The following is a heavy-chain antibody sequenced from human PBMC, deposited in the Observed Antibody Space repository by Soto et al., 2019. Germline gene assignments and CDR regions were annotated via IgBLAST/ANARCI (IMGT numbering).Heavy chain of an antibody. CDR1: GGSISSGGYY. Sequence: SETLSLTCTVSGGSISSGGYYWSWIRQHPGKGLEWIGYIYYSGSTYYNPSLKSRVTISVDTSKNQFSLKLSSVTAADTAVYYCASSYSGYDDYWGQGTLVTVSS. CDR3: ASSYSGYDDY. V-gene: IGHV4-31*03. J-gene: IGHJ4*02. D-gene: IGHD5-12*01. CDR2: IYYSGST.